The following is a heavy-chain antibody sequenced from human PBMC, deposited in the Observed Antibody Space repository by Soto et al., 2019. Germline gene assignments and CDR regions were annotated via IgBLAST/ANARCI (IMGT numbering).Heavy chain of an antibody. J-gene: IGHJ4*02. CDR3: ARDDYGDYVVGY. D-gene: IGHD4-17*01. CDR2: IYYSGST. Sequence: SETLSLTCTVSGGSISSGGYYWSWNRQHPGKGLEWIGYIYYSGSTYYNPSLKSRVTISVDTSKNQFSLKLSSVTAADTAVYYCARDDYGDYVVGYWGQGTLVTVSS. V-gene: IGHV4-31*03. CDR1: GGSISSGGYY.